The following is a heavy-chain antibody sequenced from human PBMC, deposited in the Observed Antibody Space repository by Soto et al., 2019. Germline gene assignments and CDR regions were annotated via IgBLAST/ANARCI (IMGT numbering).Heavy chain of an antibody. CDR3: ARGGGTILAPLP. J-gene: IGHJ5*02. V-gene: IGHV1-2*02. CDR2: INPNSGAT. Sequence: ASVKVSCKASGYTFTGYFMHWARQAPGQGLEWMGWINPNSGATKYAQKFQGRVTLSRDTSISTAYMELSGLRSDDTAVYYCARGGGTILAPLPWGQGTLVTSPQ. CDR1: GYTFTGYF. D-gene: IGHD3-3*01.